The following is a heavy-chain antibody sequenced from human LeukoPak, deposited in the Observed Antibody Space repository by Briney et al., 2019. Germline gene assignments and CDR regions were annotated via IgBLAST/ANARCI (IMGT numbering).Heavy chain of an antibody. V-gene: IGHV3-53*01. CDR3: AKVGYGSGSWIDP. Sequence: GGSLRLSCAASGLTVRTNSMGWVRQAPGKGLEWVSVIYTTGSTYYEDSVNGRFLISRDNSKNTLDLQMNSLRVEDTAVYYCAKVGYGSGSWIDPWGQGTLVTVSS. J-gene: IGHJ5*02. CDR1: GLTVRTNS. D-gene: IGHD3-10*01. CDR2: IYTTGST.